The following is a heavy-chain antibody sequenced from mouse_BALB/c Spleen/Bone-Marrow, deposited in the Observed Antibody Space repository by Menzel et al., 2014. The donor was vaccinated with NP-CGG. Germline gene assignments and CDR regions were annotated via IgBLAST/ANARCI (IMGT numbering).Heavy chain of an antibody. V-gene: IGHV1-83*01. Sequence: VKLQESGPELVKPGASVKMSCKASGYTFTDYVITWVKQRTGQGLEWIGEIYLGSGSTYYNEKFKGKAALTADKSSNTAYMQLSSLTSEDSAVYFCARGLELLYYIMDYWGQGTSVTVSS. CDR1: GYTFTDYV. D-gene: IGHD3-1*01. J-gene: IGHJ4*01. CDR2: IYLGSGST. CDR3: ARGLELLYYIMDY.